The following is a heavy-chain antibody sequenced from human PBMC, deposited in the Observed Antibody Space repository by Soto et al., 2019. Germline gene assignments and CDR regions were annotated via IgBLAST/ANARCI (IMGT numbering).Heavy chain of an antibody. D-gene: IGHD5-18*01. CDR1: GFTFSSYA. CDR3: ARYPLSVTDMVLWYFDL. J-gene: IGHJ2*01. V-gene: IGHV3-30*14. Sequence: QVQLVESGGGVVQPGRSLRLSCAASGFTFSSYAMHWVRQSPGKGLEWMAVISYDGSNKYYADSVKGRFTISRDNSKNTLYLLMNSLRAEETAVYYCARYPLSVTDMVLWYFDLRGRGPLVRVSS. CDR2: ISYDGSNK.